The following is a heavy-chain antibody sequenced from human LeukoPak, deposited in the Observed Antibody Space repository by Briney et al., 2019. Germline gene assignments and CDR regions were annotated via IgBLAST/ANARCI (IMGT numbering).Heavy chain of an antibody. D-gene: IGHD2-2*01. CDR3: ARANFLYCSSSTCLFDY. J-gene: IGHJ4*02. CDR2: INPNDGDT. CDR1: GYAVTDCC. V-gene: IGHV1-2*02. Sequence: AASVKVSCKAAGYAVTDCCMHWVRQAPGQGFEWMGWINPNDGDTNYAQKFQGRVTMTKDTSISTAHMEVTRLRSDDTAVYYCARANFLYCSSSTCLFDYWGQGTLVTVSS.